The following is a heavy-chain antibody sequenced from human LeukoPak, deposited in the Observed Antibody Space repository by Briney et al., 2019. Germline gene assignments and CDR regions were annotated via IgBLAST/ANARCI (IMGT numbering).Heavy chain of an antibody. D-gene: IGHD2/OR15-2a*01. CDR1: GYTFTSYA. Sequence: ASMKVSCKPIGYTFTSYAIHWVRQAPGQRLEWMGWINGGNGDTGYSQNFQDTVTMTRDTSASTAYMELSSLRSEYTAVYYCARGHCNSGPCYGLNYWGQGTLVTVSS. V-gene: IGHV1-3*01. CDR2: INGGNGDT. CDR3: ARGHCNSGPCYGLNY. J-gene: IGHJ4*02.